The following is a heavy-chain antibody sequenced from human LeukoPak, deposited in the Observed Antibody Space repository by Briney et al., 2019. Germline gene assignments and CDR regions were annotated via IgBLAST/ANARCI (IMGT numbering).Heavy chain of an antibody. CDR3: ARETVGATTDFDY. V-gene: IGHV3-21*01. D-gene: IGHD1-26*01. J-gene: IGHJ4*02. CDR1: GFTFSSYS. CDR2: ISSSSSYI. Sequence: GGSLRLSCAASGFTFSSYSMNWVRQAPGKGLEWVSSISSSSSYIYYADSVKGRFTISRDNAKNSLYLQMNSLRAEDTAVYYCARETVGATTDFDYWGQGTLATVSS.